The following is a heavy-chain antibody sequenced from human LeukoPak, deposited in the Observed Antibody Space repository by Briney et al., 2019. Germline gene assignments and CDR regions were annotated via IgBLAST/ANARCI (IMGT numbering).Heavy chain of an antibody. Sequence: TLSLTCTVSGGSISSYYWSWIRQPPGKGLEWIGYIYYSGSTNYNPSLKSRVAISVDKSKNQFSLKLSSVTAADTAVYYCARLEITFGGVIASWGQGTLVTVSS. V-gene: IGHV4-59*08. CDR2: IYYSGST. J-gene: IGHJ5*02. CDR1: GGSISSYY. D-gene: IGHD3-16*02. CDR3: ARLEITFGGVIAS.